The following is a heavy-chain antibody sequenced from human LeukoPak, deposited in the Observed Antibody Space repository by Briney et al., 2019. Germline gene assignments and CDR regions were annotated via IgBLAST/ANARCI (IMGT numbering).Heavy chain of an antibody. Sequence: GGSLRLSCAASGFTFSSYSMNWVRQAPGKGLEWVSSISSSSSYIYYADSVKGRFTISRDNAKNSLYLQMNSLRADDTAVYYCARAVYCGGDCYFPLDIWGRGTMVTVSS. CDR2: ISSSSSYI. CDR1: GFTFSSYS. D-gene: IGHD2-21*02. V-gene: IGHV3-21*01. CDR3: ARAVYCGGDCYFPLDI. J-gene: IGHJ3*02.